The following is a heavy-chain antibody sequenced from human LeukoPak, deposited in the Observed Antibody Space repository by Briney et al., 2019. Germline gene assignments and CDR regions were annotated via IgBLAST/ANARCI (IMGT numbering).Heavy chain of an antibody. CDR3: AKTSGYPYYFDS. Sequence: GGSLRLSCAASGFTFSSYAMSWVRQAPGKGLEWVSSITGGGGGTYYADSVKGRFTISRDNSKKTLYLQMNFLRAEDSAVYYCAKTSGYPYYFDSWGQGTLVTVSS. CDR1: GFTFSSYA. CDR2: ITGGGGGT. D-gene: IGHD3-22*01. V-gene: IGHV3-23*01. J-gene: IGHJ4*02.